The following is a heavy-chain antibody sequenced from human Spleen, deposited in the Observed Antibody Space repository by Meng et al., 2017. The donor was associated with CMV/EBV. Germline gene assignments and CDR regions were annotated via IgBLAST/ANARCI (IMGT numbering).Heavy chain of an antibody. CDR3: AKDSRYCSGGSCFLWGMDV. CDR2: ISYSGSP. CDR1: GGSISNSSYY. V-gene: IGHV4-39*02. D-gene: IGHD2-15*01. Sequence: SETLSLTCTVSGGSISNSSYYWGWIRQPPGKGLEWIGTISYSGSPYYNPSLKSRVTISVDTSKNQFSLKLSSVTAADSATYYCAKDSRYCSGGSCFLWGMDVWGQGTTVTVSS. J-gene: IGHJ6*02.